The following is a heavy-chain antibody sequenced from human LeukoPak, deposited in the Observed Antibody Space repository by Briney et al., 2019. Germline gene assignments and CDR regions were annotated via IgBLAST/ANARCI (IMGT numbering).Heavy chain of an antibody. CDR1: GYTFTGYY. CDR3: ARSGCGTYFYFDL. Sequence: SVKVSCKASGYTFTGYYMHWVRQAPGQGLEWMGWINSNSGGTNYAQKFQGRVTMTRDTSISTAYMELSRLRSDDTAVYYYARSGCGTYFYFDLWGQGTLVTVSS. CDR2: INSNSGGT. V-gene: IGHV1-2*02. D-gene: IGHD1-26*01. J-gene: IGHJ4*02.